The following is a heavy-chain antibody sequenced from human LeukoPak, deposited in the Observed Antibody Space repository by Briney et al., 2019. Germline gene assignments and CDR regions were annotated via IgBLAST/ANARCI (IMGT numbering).Heavy chain of an antibody. Sequence: GGSLRLFCAASGFTFSSYSMNWVRQAPGKGLEWVSSISSSSSYIYYADSVKGRFTISRDNAKNSLYLQMNSLRAEDTAVYYCARDSYCSSTSCYVYYYYYMDVWGKGTTVTVSS. CDR1: GFTFSSYS. V-gene: IGHV3-21*01. J-gene: IGHJ6*03. CDR2: ISSSSSYI. CDR3: ARDSYCSSTSCYVYYYYYMDV. D-gene: IGHD2-2*01.